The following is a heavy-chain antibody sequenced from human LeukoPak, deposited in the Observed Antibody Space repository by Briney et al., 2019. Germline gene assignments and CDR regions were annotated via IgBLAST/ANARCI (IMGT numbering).Heavy chain of an antibody. J-gene: IGHJ4*02. Sequence: SETLSPTLTVFGASISSAGSAWAWVRQPPGKALELIGNIRYPGTTFYNPSLQSRVTISVDTSKDQFSLSLSSVTVADTAVYYCASQGRLYDIGTAQFSSYGWGQGTLVTVSS. V-gene: IGHV4-39*01. D-gene: IGHD3-9*01. CDR2: IRYPGTT. CDR1: GASISSAGSA. CDR3: ASQGRLYDIGTAQFSSYG.